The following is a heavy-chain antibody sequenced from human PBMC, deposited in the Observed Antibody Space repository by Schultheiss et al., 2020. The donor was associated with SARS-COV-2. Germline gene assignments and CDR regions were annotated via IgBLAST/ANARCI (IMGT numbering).Heavy chain of an antibody. D-gene: IGHD2-2*01. CDR1: GGSISSYY. J-gene: IGHJ6*02. CDR2: VYYSGNT. CDR3: ARTRRDIVVVPAAIHYYYYGMDV. Sequence: SQTLSLTCTVSGGSISSYYWSWIRQPPGKGLEWIGSVYYSGNTYYNPSLKSRVSLSVDTSKNQFSLKLSSVTAADTAVYYCARTRRDIVVVPAAIHYYYYGMDVWGQGTTVTVSS. V-gene: IGHV4-59*04.